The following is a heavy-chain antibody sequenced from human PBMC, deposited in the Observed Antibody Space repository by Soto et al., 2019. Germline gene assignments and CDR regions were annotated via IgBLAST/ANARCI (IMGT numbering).Heavy chain of an antibody. D-gene: IGHD3-9*01. J-gene: IGHJ4*02. V-gene: IGHV1-18*01. CDR3: AGGLFYSDILTVYGDY. CDR2: ISAYNGNT. Sequence: GASVKVSCKASGYTFTSYGISWVRQAPGQGLEWMGWISAYNGNTNYAQKLQGRVTMTTDTSTSTAYMELRSLRSDDTAVYYCAGGLFYSDILTVYGDYWGKGTLVTVSS. CDR1: GYTFTSYG.